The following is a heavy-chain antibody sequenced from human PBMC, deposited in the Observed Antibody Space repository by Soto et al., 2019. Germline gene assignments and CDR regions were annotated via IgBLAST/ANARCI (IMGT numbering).Heavy chain of an antibody. CDR1: GFTFSSYA. D-gene: IGHD3-16*02. V-gene: IGHV3-30-3*01. CDR2: ISYDGSNK. CDR3: ARNYDYVWGSYLNDAFDI. Sequence: PGGSLRLSCAASGFTFSSYAMHWVRQAPGKGLEWVAVISYDGSNKYYADSVKGRFTISRDNSKNTLYLQMNSLRAEDTAVYYCARNYDYVWGSYLNDAFDIWGQGTMVTVSS. J-gene: IGHJ3*02.